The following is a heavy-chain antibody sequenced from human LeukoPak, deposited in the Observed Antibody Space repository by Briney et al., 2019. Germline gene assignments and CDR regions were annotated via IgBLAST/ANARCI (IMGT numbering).Heavy chain of an antibody. CDR1: GGTFSSYA. CDR2: ISAYNGNT. D-gene: IGHD3-22*01. CDR3: ARDRRGYYDSSGLDY. J-gene: IGHJ4*02. Sequence: ASVKVSCKASGGTFSSYAISWVRQAPGQGLGWMGWISAYNGNTNYAQKLQGRVTMTTDTSTSTAYMELRSLRSDDTAVYYCARDRRGYYDSSGLDYWGQGTLVTVSS. V-gene: IGHV1-18*01.